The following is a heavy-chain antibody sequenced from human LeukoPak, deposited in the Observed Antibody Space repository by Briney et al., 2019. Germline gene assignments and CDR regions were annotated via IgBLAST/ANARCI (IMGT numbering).Heavy chain of an antibody. D-gene: IGHD2-21*02. Sequence: ASVTVSYKASQHTYTTSFMNWVRQAPGQGLEWMGIINPSGGSTSYAQKFQGRVTMTRDTSTSTVYMELSSLRYEDTAIYYCARVGFRGDCYADAFDIWGQGTMVTVSS. J-gene: IGHJ3*02. CDR2: INPSGGST. CDR3: ARVGFRGDCYADAFDI. V-gene: IGHV1-46*01. CDR1: QHTYTTSF.